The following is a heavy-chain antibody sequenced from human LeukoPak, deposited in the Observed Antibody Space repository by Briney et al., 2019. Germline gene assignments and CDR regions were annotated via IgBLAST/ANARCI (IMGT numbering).Heavy chain of an antibody. V-gene: IGHV4-34*01. D-gene: IGHD2-8*02. CDR2: INHSGST. CDR3: ARWRRRMSGGYV. Sequence: PAETLSLTCAVYGGSFSGYYWSWIRQPPGKGLEWIGGINHSGSTKYNPSLKSRVTISVDTSKNQFSLKLSSVTAADPAVYYCARWRRRMSGGYVWGEGTTVTVSS. J-gene: IGHJ6*04. CDR1: GGSFSGYY.